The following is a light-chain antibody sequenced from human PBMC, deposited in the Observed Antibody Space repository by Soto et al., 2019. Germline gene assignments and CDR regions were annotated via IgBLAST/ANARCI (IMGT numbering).Light chain of an antibody. CDR1: HSVSSSY. Sequence: EIVLTQSPGTLSLSPGERATLSCRASHSVSSSYLDWYQQKPGQAPSLLIYGASNRATGIPDRFSGSGSGTDFTLTISRLEPEDFAVYYCQQYDSSPRTFGQGTKVEI. V-gene: IGKV3-20*01. CDR3: QQYDSSPRT. CDR2: GAS. J-gene: IGKJ1*01.